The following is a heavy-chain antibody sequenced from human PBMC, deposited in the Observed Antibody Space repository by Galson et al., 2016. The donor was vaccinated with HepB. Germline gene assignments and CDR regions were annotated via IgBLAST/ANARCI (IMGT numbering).Heavy chain of an antibody. J-gene: IGHJ4*02. V-gene: IGHV1-69*13. CDR1: RGTFSSYA. Sequence: SVKVSCKASRGTFSSYAIGWVRQAPGQGLEWMGGIIPIFRTANYAQKFQGRVTITADESTTTAYMELSSLRSEDTALYYCARERGWEQRLYSFDHWGQGTLVTVSS. D-gene: IGHD1-26*01. CDR3: ARERGWEQRLYSFDH. CDR2: IIPIFRTA.